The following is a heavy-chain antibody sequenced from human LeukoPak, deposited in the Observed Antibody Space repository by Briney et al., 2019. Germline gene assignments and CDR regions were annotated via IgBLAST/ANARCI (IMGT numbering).Heavy chain of an antibody. J-gene: IGHJ4*02. CDR2: INPNSGGT. CDR3: ARGGNDWFGEAYFDY. CDR1: GYTFTGYY. D-gene: IGHD3-10*01. Sequence: ASVKVSCKASGYTFTGYYMHWVRQAPGQGLEWMGWINPNSGGTNYAQKFQGRVTMTRDTSISTAYMELSRLRSDDTAVYYCARGGNDWFGEAYFDYWGQGTLVTVSS. V-gene: IGHV1-2*02.